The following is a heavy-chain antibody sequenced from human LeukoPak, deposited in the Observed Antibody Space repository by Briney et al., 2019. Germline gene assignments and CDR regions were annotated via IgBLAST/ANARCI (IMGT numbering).Heavy chain of an antibody. D-gene: IGHD1-26*01. CDR1: GGSISSSSYY. Sequence: PSETLDLPCTVSGGSISSSSYYWGWIRQPPGKGVEWIGSIYYSGSTDYNPSLMSRVTMSVDTSKNQFSMNLTYVTAADTAVYFCARQGRGIVGPYLDYWGQGTLVTVSS. CDR3: ARQGRGIVGPYLDY. CDR2: IYYSGST. J-gene: IGHJ4*02. V-gene: IGHV4-39*01.